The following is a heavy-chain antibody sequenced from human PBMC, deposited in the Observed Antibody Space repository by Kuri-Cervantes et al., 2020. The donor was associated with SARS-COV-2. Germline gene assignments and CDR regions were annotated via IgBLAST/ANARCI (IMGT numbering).Heavy chain of an antibody. J-gene: IGHJ5*02. V-gene: IGHV4-38-2*01. CDR1: GYSISSGYY. D-gene: IGHD1-7*01. CDR2: IYYSGST. Sequence: GSLRLSCAVSGYSISSGYYWGWIRQPPGKGLEWIGGIYYSGSTYYNPSLKSRVTISVGTSKNQFSLKLSSVTAADTAVYYCASGYITGTTVAYDPWGQGTLVTVSS. CDR3: ASGYITGTTVAYDP.